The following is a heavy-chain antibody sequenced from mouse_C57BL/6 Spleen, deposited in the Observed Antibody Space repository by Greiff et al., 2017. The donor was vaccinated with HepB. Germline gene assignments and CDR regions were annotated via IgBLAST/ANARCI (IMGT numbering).Heavy chain of an antibody. CDR3: ARESEATWFAY. CDR1: GYTFTSYW. D-gene: IGHD3-2*02. V-gene: IGHV1-61*01. Sequence: VQLQQPGAELVRPGSSVKLSCKASGYTFTSYWMDWVKQRPGQGLEWIGNIYPSDSETHYNQKFKDKATLTVDKSSSTAYMQRSSLTSEDSAVYCCARESEATWFAYWGQGTLVTVSA. J-gene: IGHJ3*01. CDR2: IYPSDSET.